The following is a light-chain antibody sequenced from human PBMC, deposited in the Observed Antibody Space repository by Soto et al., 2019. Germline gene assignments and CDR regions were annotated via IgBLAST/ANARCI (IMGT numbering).Light chain of an antibody. CDR1: SSNIGSNY. CDR2: SNN. J-gene: IGLJ1*01. V-gene: IGLV1-47*02. CDR3: VSWDDSLSGLV. Sequence: QSVVTQPPSASGTPGQTVTISCSGSSSNIGSNYVCWYQQLPGTAPKLLIYSNNQRPSGVPDRFSGSKSGTSASLAISGLRSEDEADYYCVSWDDSLSGLVFGTGTKLTVL.